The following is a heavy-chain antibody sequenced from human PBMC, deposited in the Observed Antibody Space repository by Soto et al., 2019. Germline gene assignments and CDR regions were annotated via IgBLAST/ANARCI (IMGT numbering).Heavy chain of an antibody. CDR2: TYYRSKWYN. CDR1: GDSVSSNSAA. Sequence: AQTLSLTCAISGDSVSSNSAAWNWIRQSPSRGLEWLGRTYYRSKWYNDYAVSVKSRITINPDTSKNQFSLQLNSVTPEDTAVYYCARGGGDGYNELYYSYGMDVWGQGTTVTVSS. D-gene: IGHD3-16*01. CDR3: ARGGGDGYNELYYSYGMDV. J-gene: IGHJ6*02. V-gene: IGHV6-1*01.